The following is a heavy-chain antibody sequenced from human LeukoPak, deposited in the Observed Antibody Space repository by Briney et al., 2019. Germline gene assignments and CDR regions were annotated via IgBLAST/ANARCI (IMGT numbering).Heavy chain of an antibody. Sequence: GGSVRLSCAASGFTFSNSAMNWVRQVPGKGLEWVSSIDYDSSHIYYAASVRGLFTISRDNARNSVYLQMNSLRVEDTAVYYCARDPLRYLRVGHYDYWGQGTLVAVSS. V-gene: IGHV3-21*01. D-gene: IGHD3-9*01. CDR3: ARDPLRYLRVGHYDY. J-gene: IGHJ4*02. CDR1: GFTFSNSA. CDR2: IDYDSSHI.